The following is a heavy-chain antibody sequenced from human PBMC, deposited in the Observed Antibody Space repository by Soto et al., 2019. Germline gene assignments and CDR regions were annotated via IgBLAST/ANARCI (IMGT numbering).Heavy chain of an antibody. J-gene: IGHJ4*02. CDR2: IYYSGRT. D-gene: IGHD1-26*01. CDR3: ASLPLFGRLRDY. V-gene: IGHV4-31*03. Sequence: PSETLSLTCTVSGGSISSGGYYWSWIRQHPGKGLEGIGYIYYSGRTYYNPSLKSGVTISVDTSKNQFSLKLSSVTAADTAVYYCASLPLFGRLRDYWGQGTLVTVSS. CDR1: GGSISSGGYY.